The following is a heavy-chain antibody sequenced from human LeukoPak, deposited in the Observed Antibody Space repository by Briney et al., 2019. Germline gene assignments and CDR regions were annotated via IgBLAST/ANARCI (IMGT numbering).Heavy chain of an antibody. V-gene: IGHV4-59*12. CDR1: GGSIRGYY. CDR2: IYYSGST. Sequence: PSETLSLTCTVSGGSIRGYYWSWIRQPPGKGLECIGYIYYSGSTNYNPSLKSRVTISVDRSKNQFSLKLSSVTAADTAVYYCARVRYGMDVWGQGTTVTVSS. J-gene: IGHJ6*02. CDR3: ARVRYGMDV.